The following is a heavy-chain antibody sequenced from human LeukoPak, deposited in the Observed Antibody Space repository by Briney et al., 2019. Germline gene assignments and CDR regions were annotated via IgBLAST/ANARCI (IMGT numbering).Heavy chain of an antibody. D-gene: IGHD3-10*01. J-gene: IGHJ4*02. CDR1: GFTFSTYG. CDR3: AKDNGSGSYGF. Sequence: GGSLRLSCAASGFTFSTYGMHWVRQAPGKGLEWVAFIQYDGSNKYYADSVKGRFTISRDNSKNTLYLQMNSLRTEDTAVYYCAKDNGSGSYGFGGQGTLVTVSS. CDR2: IQYDGSNK. V-gene: IGHV3-30*02.